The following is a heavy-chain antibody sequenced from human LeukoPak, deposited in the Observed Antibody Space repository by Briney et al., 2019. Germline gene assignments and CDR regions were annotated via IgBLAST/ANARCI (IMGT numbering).Heavy chain of an antibody. V-gene: IGHV4-4*02. J-gene: IGHJ4*02. D-gene: IGHD5-18*01. CDR2: IYHSGST. CDR1: GGSISSSDW. CDR3: ARVSFGLDTTMVGPFDY. Sequence: SGTLSLTCAVSGGSISSSDWWTWVRQPPGKGLEWIGEIYHSGSTNYNPSLKSRVTISVDKPKNQFSLKLSSVTAADTAVYYCARVSFGLDTTMVGPFDYWGQGTLVTVSS.